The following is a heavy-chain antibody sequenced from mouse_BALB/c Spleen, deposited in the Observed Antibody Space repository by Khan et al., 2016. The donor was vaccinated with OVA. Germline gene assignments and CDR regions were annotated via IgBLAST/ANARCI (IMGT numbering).Heavy chain of an antibody. V-gene: IGHV1S137*01. CDR1: GYTFTDHA. CDR2: ISTYNGDT. J-gene: IGHJ1*01. D-gene: IGHD1-1*01. Sequence: QVQLKESGPEVVRPGVSVKISCKGSGYTFTDHAMHWVKQSHEKSLEWIGVISTYNGDTNYNQKFKGKATMTVDKSSSTAYMELASLTSEDSAIYYCGAYHSGSNYWYFDVWGAGTTVTVSS. CDR3: GAYHSGSNYWYFDV.